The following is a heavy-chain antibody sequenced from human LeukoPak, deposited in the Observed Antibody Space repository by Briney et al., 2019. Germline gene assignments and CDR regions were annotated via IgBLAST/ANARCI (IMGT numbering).Heavy chain of an antibody. CDR1: GGSISSYY. Sequence: SETLSLTCTVSGGSISSYYWSWIRQPPGKGLEWIWYIYYSGSTNYNPPLKSRVNISVDTSKNQFSLKLTSVTAADTAVYYCASNNDYLAFDPWGQGTLVTVSS. CDR2: IYYSGST. J-gene: IGHJ5*02. V-gene: IGHV4-59*01. D-gene: IGHD1-1*01. CDR3: ASNNDYLAFDP.